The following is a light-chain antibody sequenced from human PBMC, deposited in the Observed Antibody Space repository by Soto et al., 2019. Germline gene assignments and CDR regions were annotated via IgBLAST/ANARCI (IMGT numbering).Light chain of an antibody. CDR2: GAS. CDR3: QQYNNWPPA. J-gene: IGKJ1*01. CDR1: QSVSGN. Sequence: EIVMAQSPATLSVSPGERATLSCRASQSVSGNLAWYQQKPGQAPRLLIYGASTRATGIPARFRGSGPGTEFTLPISSLQSEDFAVYYCQQYNNWPPAFGQGTKVQIK. V-gene: IGKV3-15*01.